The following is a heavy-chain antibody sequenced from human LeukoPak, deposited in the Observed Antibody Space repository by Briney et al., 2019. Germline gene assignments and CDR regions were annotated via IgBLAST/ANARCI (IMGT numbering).Heavy chain of an antibody. Sequence: PGGSLRLSCAASGFTFSRYWMSWVRQAPGKGLEWVANIKEDGSVRYYVESVRGLFTISRDNAKNSLYLQMTSLRAEDTAVYYCARDRWEGTFSDYWGQGTLVTVSS. V-gene: IGHV3-7*01. CDR3: ARDRWEGTFSDY. D-gene: IGHD1-26*01. CDR2: IKEDGSVR. CDR1: GFTFSRYW. J-gene: IGHJ4*02.